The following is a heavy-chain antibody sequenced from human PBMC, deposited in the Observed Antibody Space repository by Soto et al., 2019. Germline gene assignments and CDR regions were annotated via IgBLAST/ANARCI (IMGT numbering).Heavy chain of an antibody. D-gene: IGHD3-3*01. Sequence: PSETLSLTCSVSGGSISSNNLYWGWIRQPPGKGLEWIGNIYYSGSTYYNPSLKSRVTISVDTSKNQFSLKVSSVTAADTAVYYRASIGDYDFWSARGRFDPWGQGTLVTVSS. V-gene: IGHV4-39*07. J-gene: IGHJ5*02. CDR3: ASIGDYDFWSARGRFDP. CDR2: IYYSGST. CDR1: GGSISSNNLY.